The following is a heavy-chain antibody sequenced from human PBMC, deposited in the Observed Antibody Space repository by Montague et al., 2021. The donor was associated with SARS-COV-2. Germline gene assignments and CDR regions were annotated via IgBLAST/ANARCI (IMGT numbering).Heavy chain of an antibody. V-gene: IGHV4-59*08. J-gene: IGHJ4*02. CDR3: ARGFDS. Sequence: SETLSLTCTVSGGSISSYYWSWIRQPPGKGLEWIGYIYYSGSTKYNPSLKSRVTISVDTSRNQFSLKLSSVTAADTAVYYCARGFDSWGQGTLVTVSS. CDR1: GGSISSYY. CDR2: IYYSGST.